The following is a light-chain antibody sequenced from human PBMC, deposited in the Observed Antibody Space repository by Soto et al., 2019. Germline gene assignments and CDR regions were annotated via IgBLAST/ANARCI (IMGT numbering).Light chain of an antibody. V-gene: IGLV2-23*01. CDR3: CSYAGSSSVV. Sequence: QSALTQPASVSGSPGQSITISCTGTSRDIGTYTLVSWYQQFPGKPPKLIIYEGSKRPSGVSNRFSASKTGRTASLTISGLQPEDESDYYCCSYAGSSSVVIGGGTKLTVL. J-gene: IGLJ2*01. CDR1: SRDIGTYTL. CDR2: EGS.